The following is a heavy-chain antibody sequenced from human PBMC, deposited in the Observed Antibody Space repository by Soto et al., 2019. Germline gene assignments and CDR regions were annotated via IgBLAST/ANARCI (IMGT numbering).Heavy chain of an antibody. J-gene: IGHJ4*02. CDR1: GGYISTGNW. D-gene: IGHD2-21*02. CDR3: ARIGTVSLDF. Sequence: QVHLQESGPGLVKPSGTLSLTCTVSGGYISTGNWWTWVRQSPEKGLEWIGEIFRSGNTYYNPSFKSRVARSVDNSNNQFSLRLNSVTAADTAVYYCARIGTVSLDFWGPGTLVTVSS. V-gene: IGHV4-4*02. CDR2: IFRSGNT.